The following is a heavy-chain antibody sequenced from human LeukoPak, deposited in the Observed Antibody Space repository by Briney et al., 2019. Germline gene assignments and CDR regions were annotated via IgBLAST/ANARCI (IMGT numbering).Heavy chain of an antibody. D-gene: IGHD5-24*01. CDR3: ARHGMATIIN. CDR1: GGSISTSNYY. Sequence: PSETLSLTCTVSGGSISTSNYYWGWIRQPPGKGLEWIGKIYYRGSTYYNPSLKSRVTISVDTSKNQFSLKLSSVTAADTAVFYCARHGMATIINWGQGTLVTVSS. J-gene: IGHJ4*02. V-gene: IGHV4-39*01. CDR2: IYYRGST.